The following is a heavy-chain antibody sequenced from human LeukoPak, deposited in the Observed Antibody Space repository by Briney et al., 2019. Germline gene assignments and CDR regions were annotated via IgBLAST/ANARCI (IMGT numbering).Heavy chain of an antibody. CDR2: INRDGSRT. Sequence: GSLRLSCAASGFTFSGYWMHWVRQAPGKGLVWVSRINRDGSRTNYADSVKGRFTISRDNAENTLYLQMKRLRTEHTAVYYCVSRDYPADYWGQGTLVTVSS. CDR3: VSRDYPADY. J-gene: IGHJ4*02. D-gene: IGHD4-11*01. V-gene: IGHV3-74*01. CDR1: GFTFSGYW.